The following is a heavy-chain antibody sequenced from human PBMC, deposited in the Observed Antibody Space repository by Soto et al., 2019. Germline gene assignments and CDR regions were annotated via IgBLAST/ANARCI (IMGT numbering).Heavy chain of an antibody. CDR1: GFTFSSYA. D-gene: IGHD4-17*01. CDR3: AKDSLKNVYGDSLDY. V-gene: IGHV3-23*01. Sequence: EVQLLESGGGLVQPGGSLRLSCAASGFTFSSYAMSWVRQAPGKGLEWVSAISGSGGSTYYADSVKGRFTISRDNSKDTLYLQMNSLRAEDTAVYYCAKDSLKNVYGDSLDYWGQGTLVTVSS. CDR2: ISGSGGST. J-gene: IGHJ4*02.